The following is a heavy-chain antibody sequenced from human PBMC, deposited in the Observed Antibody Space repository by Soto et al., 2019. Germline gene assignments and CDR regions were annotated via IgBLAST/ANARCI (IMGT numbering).Heavy chain of an antibody. V-gene: IGHV3-33*01. Sequence: GGSVRLSCAASGFTFSSYGMHWVRQAPGKGLEWVAVIWYDGSNKYYADSVKGRFTISRDNSKNTLYLQMNSLRAEDTAVYYCARDRMPGENIFGVVIYYYYGMDVWGQGTTVTVSS. CDR3: ARDRMPGENIFGVVIYYYYGMDV. D-gene: IGHD3-3*02. CDR2: IWYDGSNK. J-gene: IGHJ6*02. CDR1: GFTFSSYG.